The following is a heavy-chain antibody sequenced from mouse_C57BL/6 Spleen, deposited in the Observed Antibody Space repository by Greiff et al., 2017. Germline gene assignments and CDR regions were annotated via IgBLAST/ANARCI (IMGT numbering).Heavy chain of an antibody. CDR1: GYTFTSYR. V-gene: IGHV1-55*01. D-gene: IGHD1-1*01. CDR2: IYPGSGST. Sequence: QVQLQQPGAELVKPGASVKMSCKASGYTFTSYRITWVKQRPGQGLEWIGDIYPGSGSTNYNEKFKSKATLTVDTSSSTAYMQLSSLTSEDSAVYYCARQALTVVAPHAMDYWGQGTSVTVSS. CDR3: ARQALTVVAPHAMDY. J-gene: IGHJ4*01.